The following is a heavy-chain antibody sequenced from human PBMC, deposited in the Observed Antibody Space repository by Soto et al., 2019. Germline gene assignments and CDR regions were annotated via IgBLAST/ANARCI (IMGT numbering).Heavy chain of an antibody. D-gene: IGHD1-26*01. Sequence: QVQLVESGGGVVQHGRSLRLSCAVSGFTFSSYGIHWVRQAPGKGLEWVAVIYYDGSNKYHADSVKGRFTVSRDNYMNTLYLQMNSLGAEDTAVYYCATERSTHRVGNFDYWGQGTQVTVSS. CDR1: GFTFSSYG. CDR3: ATERSTHRVGNFDY. J-gene: IGHJ4*02. CDR2: IYYDGSNK. V-gene: IGHV3-33*01.